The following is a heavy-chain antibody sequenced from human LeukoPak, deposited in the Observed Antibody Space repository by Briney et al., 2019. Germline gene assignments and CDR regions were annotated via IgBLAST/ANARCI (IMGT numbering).Heavy chain of an antibody. CDR1: GYTFTGYY. CDR2: IDPNSGDT. J-gene: IGHJ5*02. Sequence: GASVKVSCTASGYTFTGYYMHWVRQAPGQGLEWMGWIDPNSGDTNYAQKFQGRVTMTRDTSISTAYMELTRLRSDDTAVYYCARDVDCSGGSCYSVWFDPWGQGTLVTVSS. CDR3: ARDVDCSGGSCYSVWFDP. V-gene: IGHV1-2*02. D-gene: IGHD2-15*01.